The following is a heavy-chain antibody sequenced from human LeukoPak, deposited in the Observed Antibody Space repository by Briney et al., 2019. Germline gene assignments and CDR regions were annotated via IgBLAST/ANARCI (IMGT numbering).Heavy chain of an antibody. D-gene: IGHD5-24*01. V-gene: IGHV4-61*01. J-gene: IGHJ5*02. CDR2: IYYSGST. Sequence: SETLSLTCTVSGGSVSSGSYYWSWIRQPPGKGLEWIGYIYYSGSTNYNPSLKSRDTISVDTSKNQFSLKLSSVTAADTAVYYRARVRRAGYTSLFDPWGQGTLVTVSS. CDR3: ARVRRAGYTSLFDP. CDR1: GGSVSSGSYY.